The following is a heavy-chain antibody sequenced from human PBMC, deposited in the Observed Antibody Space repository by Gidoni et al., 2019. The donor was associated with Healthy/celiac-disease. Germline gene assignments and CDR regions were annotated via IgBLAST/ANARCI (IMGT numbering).Heavy chain of an antibody. J-gene: IGHJ6*02. CDR3: ARDDYGGNSGHYYYGMDV. V-gene: IGHV4-31*03. CDR2: IYYSGST. CDR1: GVAISSAGYY. Sequence: QVQLQESGPGLGKPSQTLSLTCTVSGVAISSAGYYWSWIRQHPGKGLEWIGYIYYSGSTYYNPSLKSRVTISVETSKNQFSLKLSSVTAADTAVYYCARDDYGGNSGHYYYGMDVWGQGTTVTVSS. D-gene: IGHD4-17*01.